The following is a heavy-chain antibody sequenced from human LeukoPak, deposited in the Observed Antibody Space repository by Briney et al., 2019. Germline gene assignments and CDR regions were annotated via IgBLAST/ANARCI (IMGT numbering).Heavy chain of an antibody. CDR3: PGSIAAAQLRGWFDP. Sequence: SETLSLTCTVSGGSISSYYGSWIRQPAGKGLEWIGRIYTSGSTNYNPSLKSRVTMSVDTSKNQFSLKLSSVTAADTAVYYCPGSIAAAQLRGWFDPWGQGTLVTVSS. CDR1: GGSISSYY. J-gene: IGHJ5*02. CDR2: IYTSGST. V-gene: IGHV4-4*07. D-gene: IGHD6-13*01.